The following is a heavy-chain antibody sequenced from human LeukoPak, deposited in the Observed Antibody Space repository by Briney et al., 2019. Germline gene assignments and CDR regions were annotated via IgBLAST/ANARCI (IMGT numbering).Heavy chain of an antibody. V-gene: IGHV3-23*01. CDR3: AKSPYGLGSYAIAGDY. CDR2: ISGSASSI. D-gene: IGHD3-10*01. J-gene: IGHJ4*02. Sequence: PGGSLRLSCAVSGVAFRTDAMSWGAQAPGQGLEWVSAISGSASSIYSADSVKGRFTISRDNSKNTVYLQMNTLRAEDTAGYYCAKSPYGLGSYAIAGDYWGQGTLVTVSS. CDR1: GVAFRTDA.